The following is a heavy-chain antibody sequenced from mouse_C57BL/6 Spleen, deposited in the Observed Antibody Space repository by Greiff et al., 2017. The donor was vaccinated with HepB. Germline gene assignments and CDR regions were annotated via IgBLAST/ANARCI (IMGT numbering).Heavy chain of an antibody. J-gene: IGHJ1*03. D-gene: IGHD1-1*01. CDR2: INPNNGGT. CDR1: GYTFTDYN. Sequence: EVKLVESGPELVKPGASVKIPCKASGYTFTDYNMDWVKQSHGKSLEWIGDINPNNGGTIYNQKFKGKATLTVDKSSSTAYMELRSLTSEDTAVYYCARSGYYYGSSSLWYFDVWGTGTTVTVSS. CDR3: ARSGYYYGSSSLWYFDV. V-gene: IGHV1-18*01.